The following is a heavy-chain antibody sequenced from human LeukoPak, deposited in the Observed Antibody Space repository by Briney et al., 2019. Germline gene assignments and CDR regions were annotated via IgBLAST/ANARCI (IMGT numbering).Heavy chain of an antibody. CDR3: ARLAWGSLVF. Sequence: PSGTLSLTCSVPGYSISSGYYWGWSRQPPGKGWEGTGRIYQSGSTYYNPSLKSRGTISVDTSKNQFSLKLSAVTAANTAGDYCARLAWGSLVFGGRETVVRVSS. D-gene: IGHD7-27*01. J-gene: IGHJ2*01. CDR2: IYQSGST. V-gene: IGHV4-38-2*02. CDR1: GYSISSGYY.